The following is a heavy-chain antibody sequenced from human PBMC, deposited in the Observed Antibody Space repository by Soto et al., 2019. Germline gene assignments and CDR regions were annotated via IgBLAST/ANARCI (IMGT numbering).Heavy chain of an antibody. CDR1: GYTFTGYY. CDR3: ARGYSSSWSWDY. V-gene: IGHV1-2*04. J-gene: IGHJ4*02. D-gene: IGHD6-13*01. Sequence: ASVKVSCKASGYTFTGYYMHCVRQAPGQGPEWMGWINPNSGGTNYAQKFQGWVTMTRDTSISTAYMELSRLRSDDTAVYYCARGYSSSWSWDYWGQGTLVTVSS. CDR2: INPNSGGT.